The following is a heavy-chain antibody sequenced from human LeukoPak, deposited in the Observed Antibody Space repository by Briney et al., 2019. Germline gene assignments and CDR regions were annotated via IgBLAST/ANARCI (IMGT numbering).Heavy chain of an antibody. V-gene: IGHV3-23*01. J-gene: IGHJ4*02. D-gene: IGHD6-13*01. CDR3: ASQGGSSSWFYFDY. CDR1: GFTFSSYA. Sequence: GGSLRLSCAASGFTFSSYAMSWVRQAPGKGLKWVSAISGSGGSTYYADSVKGRFTISRDNAKNSLYLQMNSLRAEDTAVFYCASQGGSSSWFYFDYWGQGTLVTVSS. CDR2: ISGSGGST.